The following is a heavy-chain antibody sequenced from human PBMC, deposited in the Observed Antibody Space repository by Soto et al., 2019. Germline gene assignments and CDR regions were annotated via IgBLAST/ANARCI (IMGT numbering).Heavy chain of an antibody. V-gene: IGHV1-18*01. J-gene: IGHJ4*02. Sequence: QVQLVQSGAEVKKPGASVKVSCKTSGYTFTMYGISWVRQAPGQVLECLGWITADNGDTKYAQKVQHRMTVTKHTSTTTVYMQLRSLTSDDTAVYCCARRTQGSSIDIGDYWGQGTLVVV. CDR3: ARRTQGSSIDIGDY. D-gene: IGHD2-15*01. CDR2: ITADNGDT. CDR1: GYTFTMYG.